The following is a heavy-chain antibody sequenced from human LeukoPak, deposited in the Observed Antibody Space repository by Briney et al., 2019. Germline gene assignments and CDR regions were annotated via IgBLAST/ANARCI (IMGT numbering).Heavy chain of an antibody. J-gene: IGHJ4*02. CDR3: GRGGGDSSGYTDY. CDR1: GGSFSGYY. Sequence: SETLSLTCAVYGGSFSGYYWSWIRQPPGKGLEWIGEINHRGSTNYNPSLKSRVTISVDTSKNQFSLKLSSVTAADTAVYYCGRGGGDSSGYTDYWGQGTLVTVSS. V-gene: IGHV4-34*01. D-gene: IGHD3-22*01. CDR2: INHRGST.